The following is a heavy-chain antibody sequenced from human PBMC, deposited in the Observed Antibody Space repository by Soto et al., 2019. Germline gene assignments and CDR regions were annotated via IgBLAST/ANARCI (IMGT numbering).Heavy chain of an antibody. J-gene: IGHJ6*03. CDR2: IKSKTDGGTT. CDR1: GFTFSNAW. Sequence: GGSLRLSCAASGFTFSNAWMSWVRQAPGKGLEWVGRIKSKTDGGTTDYAAPVKGRFTISRDDSKNTLYLQMNSLKTEETAVYYCTTEAYGSGSYYSPMGYMDVWGKGTTVTVSS. CDR3: TTEAYGSGSYYSPMGYMDV. D-gene: IGHD3-10*01. V-gene: IGHV3-15*01.